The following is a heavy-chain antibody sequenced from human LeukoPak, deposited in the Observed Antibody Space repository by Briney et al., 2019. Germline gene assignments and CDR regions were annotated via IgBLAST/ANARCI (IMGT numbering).Heavy chain of an antibody. D-gene: IGHD3-16*02. CDR2: IYTSGST. V-gene: IGHV4-61*02. CDR3: ARSYVWGSYRYIPGWFDP. CDR1: GGSISSGSYY. Sequence: SETLSLTCTVSGGSISSGSYYWSWIRQPAGKGLEWIGRIYTSGSTNYNPSLKSRVTISVDTSKNQFSLKLSSVTAADTAVYYCARSYVWGSYRYIPGWFDPWGQGTLVTVSS. J-gene: IGHJ5*02.